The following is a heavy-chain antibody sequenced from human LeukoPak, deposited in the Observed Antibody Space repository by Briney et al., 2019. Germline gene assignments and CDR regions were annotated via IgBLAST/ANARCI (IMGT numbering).Heavy chain of an antibody. CDR3: ARCGRGYDSSGYYSY. CDR1: GFTFSSCE. D-gene: IGHD3-22*01. V-gene: IGHV3-48*03. CDR2: ISRSGSTI. J-gene: IGHJ4*02. Sequence: PRGSPRLSCAASGFTFSSCEMNWVRQAAGKGLEWVSYISRSGSTIYYADSGKGRFTISRDNAKNSLYLQMNSLRAEDTAIYYCARCGRGYDSSGYYSYWGQGELGSVSS.